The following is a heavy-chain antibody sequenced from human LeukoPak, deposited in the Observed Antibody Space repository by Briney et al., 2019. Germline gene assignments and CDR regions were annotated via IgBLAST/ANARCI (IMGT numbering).Heavy chain of an antibody. Sequence: PGGSLRLSCAASGFTFSTYPMHWVRQAPGKGLEWVAVIADDGKDKHYVESVKGRFTISRDNSKNTLYLQMNSLRAEDTAVYYCANDLYDSSGYSYFDYWGQGTLVTVSS. V-gene: IGHV3-30-3*02. D-gene: IGHD3-22*01. CDR1: GFTFSTYP. J-gene: IGHJ4*02. CDR3: ANDLYDSSGYSYFDY. CDR2: IADDGKDK.